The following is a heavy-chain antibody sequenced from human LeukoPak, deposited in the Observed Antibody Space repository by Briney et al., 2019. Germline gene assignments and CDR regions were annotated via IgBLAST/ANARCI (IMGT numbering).Heavy chain of an antibody. V-gene: IGHV4-61*01. CDR3: ARALGYCSGGSCYQPDY. CDR1: GGSISSGSYY. J-gene: IGHJ4*02. D-gene: IGHD2-15*01. CDR2: IYYSGST. Sequence: PSETLSLTCTVSGGSISSGSYYWSWIRQPPEKGLEWIGYIYYSGSTNYNPSLKSRVTISVDTSKNQFSLKLTSVTAADTAVYYCARALGYCSGGSCYQPDYWGQGILVTVSS.